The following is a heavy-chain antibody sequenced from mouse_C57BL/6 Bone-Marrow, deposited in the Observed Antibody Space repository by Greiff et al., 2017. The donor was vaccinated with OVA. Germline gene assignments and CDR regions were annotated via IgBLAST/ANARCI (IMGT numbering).Heavy chain of an antibody. CDR2: ISSGGSYT. J-gene: IGHJ3*01. CDR1: GFTFSSYG. V-gene: IGHV5-6*01. CDR3: ARHEGTY. Sequence: EVKVVESGGDLVKPGGSLKLSCAASGFTFSSYGMSWVRQTPDKRLEWVATISSGGSYTYYPDSVKGRFTISRDNAKNTLYLQMSSLKSEDTAMYYCARHEGTYWGQGTLVTVSA.